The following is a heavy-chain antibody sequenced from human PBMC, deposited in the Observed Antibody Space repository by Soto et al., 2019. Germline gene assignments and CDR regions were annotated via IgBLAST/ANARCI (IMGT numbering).Heavy chain of an antibody. Sequence: GGSLRLSCAASGFSVSDNYMSWVRQGPGKGLEWVSVIYGSGNTYYVDSVKGRFTISRDNTKNTLYLEMNNLRAEDTAVYYCAREAGPLDYWGQGTLVTVS. CDR1: GFSVSDNY. J-gene: IGHJ4*02. CDR2: IYGSGNT. V-gene: IGHV3-53*01. CDR3: AREAGPLDY.